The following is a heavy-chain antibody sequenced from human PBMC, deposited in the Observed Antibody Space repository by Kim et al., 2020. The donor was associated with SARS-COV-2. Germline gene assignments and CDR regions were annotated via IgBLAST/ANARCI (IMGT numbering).Heavy chain of an antibody. D-gene: IGHD1-26*01. CDR3: ARDPLSLGAWGDYGLDV. CDR1: GYTLTDYH. V-gene: IGHV1-2*06. Sequence: ASVKVSCKASGYTLTDYHVHWVRQAPGQGLQWMGRINPKNGDTNYALKFQGRVTMTRDTSINTAFMDLSRLDSNDTAVYYCARDPLSLGAWGDYGLDVWGQGTTVTVSS. J-gene: IGHJ6*02. CDR2: INPKNGDT.